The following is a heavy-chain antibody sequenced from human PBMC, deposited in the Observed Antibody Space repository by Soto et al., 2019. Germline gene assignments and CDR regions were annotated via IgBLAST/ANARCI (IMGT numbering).Heavy chain of an antibody. CDR3: ARGLIWSGFFSWFDP. D-gene: IGHD3-3*01. J-gene: IGHJ5*02. V-gene: IGHV4-30-4*01. CDR1: GGSISSGDYY. CDR2: IYYSGST. Sequence: SATLSLTCTVSGGSISSGDYYWSWIRQPPGKGLEWIGYIYYSGSTYYNPSLKSRVTISVDTSKNQFSLKLSSVTAADTAVYYCARGLIWSGFFSWFDPWGQGTLVTVSS.